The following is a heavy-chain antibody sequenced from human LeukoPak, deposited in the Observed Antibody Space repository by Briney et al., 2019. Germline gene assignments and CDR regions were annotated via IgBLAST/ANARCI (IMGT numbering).Heavy chain of an antibody. CDR2: IFYSGST. V-gene: IGHV4-39*07. J-gene: IGHJ4*02. Sequence: SETLSLTCTVSGGSISSSSYYWGWIRQPPGKGLEWIGNIFYSGSTYYNPSLKSRVTISVDTSKNQFSLKLSSVTAADTAVYYCARSYGSGSPTFDCWGQGTLVTVSS. D-gene: IGHD3-10*01. CDR1: GGSISSSSYY. CDR3: ARSYGSGSPTFDC.